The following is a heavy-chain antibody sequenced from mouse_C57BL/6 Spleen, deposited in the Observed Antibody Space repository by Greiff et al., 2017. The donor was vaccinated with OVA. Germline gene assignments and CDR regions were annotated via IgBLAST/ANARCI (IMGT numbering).Heavy chain of an antibody. CDR3: ARRENWDGDRFAY. V-gene: IGHV1-53*01. D-gene: IGHD4-1*01. CDR2: INPSNGGP. CDR1: GYTFTSYW. Sequence: QVQLQQPGTELVKPGASVTLSCKASGYTFTSYWMHWVKQRPGQGLEWIGNINPSNGGPNYNEKFKSKATLTVDNSSSTAYMQLSSLTSEDSAVYYCARRENWDGDRFAYWGQGTLVTVSA. J-gene: IGHJ3*01.